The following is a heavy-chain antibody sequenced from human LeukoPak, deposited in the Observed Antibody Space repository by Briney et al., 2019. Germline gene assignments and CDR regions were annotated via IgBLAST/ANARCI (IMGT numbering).Heavy chain of an antibody. Sequence: TGESLTLSCAASGFTFTSFFMNWVRQAPGKGLEWVSSISISSSYIYYADSVKGRFTISRDNSKNSLFLQMNSLRAEDTAVYYCARADSSTFYYLDYWGQGTLVTVSS. V-gene: IGHV3-21*01. J-gene: IGHJ4*02. CDR3: ARADSSTFYYLDY. D-gene: IGHD6-13*01. CDR1: GFTFTSFF. CDR2: ISISSSYI.